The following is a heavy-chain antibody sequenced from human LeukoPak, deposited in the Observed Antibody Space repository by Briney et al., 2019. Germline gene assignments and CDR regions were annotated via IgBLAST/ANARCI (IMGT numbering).Heavy chain of an antibody. J-gene: IGHJ1*01. V-gene: IGHV1-2*02. CDR2: INPNSGGT. Sequence: ASVNVSCKASGYTFTGNYMHWVRQAPGQGLEWMGWINPNSGGTNYAQKFQGRVTMTRDTSIGTAYMELNRLRSDDTAVYYCARGSYDSSDFEYFHHWGQGTLVTVSS. D-gene: IGHD3-22*01. CDR1: GYTFTGNY. CDR3: ARGSYDSSDFEYFHH.